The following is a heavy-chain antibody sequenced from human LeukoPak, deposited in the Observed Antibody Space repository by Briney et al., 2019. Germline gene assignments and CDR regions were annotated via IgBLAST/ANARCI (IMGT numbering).Heavy chain of an antibody. V-gene: IGHV1-2*02. CDR1: GYTFTGYY. CDR3: ARDTVAATGTVDY. D-gene: IGHD6-13*01. CDR2: INPNSGGT. J-gene: IGHJ4*02. Sequence: GASVKVSCKASGYTFTGYYIHWVRQAPGQGLEWMGWINPNSGGTSYAQKFQGRVTMTRDTSISTVYMELSRLRSDDTAVYYCARDTVAATGTVDYWGQGTLVTVSS.